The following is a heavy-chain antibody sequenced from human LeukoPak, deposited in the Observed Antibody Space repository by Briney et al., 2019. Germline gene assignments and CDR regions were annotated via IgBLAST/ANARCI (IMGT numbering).Heavy chain of an antibody. J-gene: IGHJ4*02. CDR2: IYYSGST. V-gene: IGHV4-61*01. Sequence: SETLSLTCTVSGGSISSGSYYWSWIRQPPGKGLEWIGYIYYSGSTNYNPSLKSRVTISVDTSKNQFSLKLSSVTAADTAVYYCARDLEGYYFDYWGQGTLVTVSS. D-gene: IGHD3-3*01. CDR1: GGSISSGSYY. CDR3: ARDLEGYYFDY.